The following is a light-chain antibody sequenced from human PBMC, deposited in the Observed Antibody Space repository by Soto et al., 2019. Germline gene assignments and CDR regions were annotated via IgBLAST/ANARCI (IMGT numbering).Light chain of an antibody. CDR3: GSYTSATTWV. Sequence: QSALTQPPSVSGSPGQSITVSCTGTTSDIGASNFVSWYQHLPGRAPKLMIYRVINRPSGVSDRFSGSKSGNSASLSISGLQPEDEASYFCGSYTSATTWVFGGGTKLTVL. J-gene: IGLJ3*02. V-gene: IGLV2-14*01. CDR1: TSDIGASNF. CDR2: RVI.